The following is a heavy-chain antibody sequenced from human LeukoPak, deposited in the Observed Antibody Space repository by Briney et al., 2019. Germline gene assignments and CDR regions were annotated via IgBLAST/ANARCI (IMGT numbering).Heavy chain of an antibody. CDR2: IYHSGST. J-gene: IGHJ4*02. CDR3: ARASMVRGVLLDY. Sequence: SETLSLTCAVSGGSISSSNWWSWVRQPPGKGLEWIGEIYHSGSTNYNPSLKSRVTISVDKSKNQFSLKLSSVTAADTAVYYCARASMVRGVLLDYWGQGTLVTVSS. V-gene: IGHV4-4*02. CDR1: GGSISSSNW. D-gene: IGHD3-10*01.